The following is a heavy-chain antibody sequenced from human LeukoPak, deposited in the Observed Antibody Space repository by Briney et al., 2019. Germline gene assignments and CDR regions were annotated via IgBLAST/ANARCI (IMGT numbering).Heavy chain of an antibody. CDR1: GFSFRTYS. CDR3: AREDDSSGYFDY. D-gene: IGHD3-22*01. CDR2: ISSSSNTK. V-gene: IGHV3-48*01. Sequence: PGGSLRLSCAASGFSFRTYSMNWVRQAPGKGLEWISYISSSSNTKYYADSVKGRFTISRDNSKNTLYLQMNSLRAEDTAVYYCAREDDSSGYFDYWGQGTLVTVSS. J-gene: IGHJ4*02.